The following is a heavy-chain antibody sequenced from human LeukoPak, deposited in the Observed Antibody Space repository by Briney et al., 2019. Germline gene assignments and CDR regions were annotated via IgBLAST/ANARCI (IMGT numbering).Heavy chain of an antibody. CDR3: ARGGNDFWSGLMYNWFDP. J-gene: IGHJ5*02. Sequence: SETLSLTCTVSGDSISSYYWNWIRQPPGKGLEWIGYIYYSGSTNYNPSLQSRVTISVDTSKNQFSLKLTSVTAADTAMYYCARGGNDFWSGLMYNWFDPWGQGTLVTVSS. V-gene: IGHV4-59*01. CDR2: IYYSGST. CDR1: GDSISSYY. D-gene: IGHD3-3*01.